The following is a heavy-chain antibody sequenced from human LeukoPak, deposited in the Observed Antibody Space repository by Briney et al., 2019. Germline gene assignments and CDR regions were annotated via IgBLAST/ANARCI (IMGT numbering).Heavy chain of an antibody. CDR3: ARESHYYDSSGDFQH. CDR2: ISAYNGNT. Sequence: ASVKVSCKASGYTFTSYGISWVRQAPGQRLEWMGWISAYNGNTNYAQKLQGRVTMTTDTSTSTAYMELRSLRSDDTAVYYCARESHYYDSSGDFQHWGQGTLVTVSS. J-gene: IGHJ1*01. V-gene: IGHV1-18*01. D-gene: IGHD3-22*01. CDR1: GYTFTSYG.